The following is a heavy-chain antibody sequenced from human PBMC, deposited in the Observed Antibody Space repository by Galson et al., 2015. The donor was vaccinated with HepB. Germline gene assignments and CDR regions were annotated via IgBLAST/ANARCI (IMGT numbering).Heavy chain of an antibody. D-gene: IGHD3-22*01. J-gene: IGHJ4*02. CDR2: VNPLGGST. V-gene: IGHV1-46*03. CDR3: AVVVFGYFDY. Sequence: SVKVSCKASGYTFTNYYVSWVRQAPGQGLEWIGLVNPLGGSTVYADQFQYRVTMTSDTSTDTAYLELNRLRLDDTAIYYCAVVVFGYFDYWGQGTLVTVSS. CDR1: GYTFTNYY.